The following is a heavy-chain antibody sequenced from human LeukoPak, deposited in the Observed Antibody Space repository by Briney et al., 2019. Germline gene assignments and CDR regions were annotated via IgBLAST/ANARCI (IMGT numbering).Heavy chain of an antibody. CDR1: GGSISSSSYS. CDR3: ARHGLPHSSGYSQYYFDY. Sequence: SETLSLTCTVSGGSISSSSYSWGWIRQPPGKGLEWIGSIYYSGSTYYNPSLKSRVTISVDTSKNQFSLKLSSVTAADTAVYYCARHGLPHSSGYSQYYFDYWGPGTLVTASS. J-gene: IGHJ4*02. D-gene: IGHD3-22*01. CDR2: IYYSGST. V-gene: IGHV4-39*01.